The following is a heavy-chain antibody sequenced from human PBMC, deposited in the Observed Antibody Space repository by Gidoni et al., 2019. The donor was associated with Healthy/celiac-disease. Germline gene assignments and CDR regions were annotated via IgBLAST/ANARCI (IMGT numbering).Heavy chain of an antibody. D-gene: IGHD3-16*02. Sequence: QLQLQESGPGLVKPSETLSLTCTVSGGSISSSSYYWGWIRQPPGKGLEWIGSIYYSGSTYYNPSLKSRVTISVDTSKNQFSLKLSSVTAADTAVYYCARLRGVWGSYRQYYFDYWGQGTLVTVSS. CDR2: IYYSGST. V-gene: IGHV4-39*01. CDR1: GGSISSSSYY. J-gene: IGHJ4*02. CDR3: ARLRGVWGSYRQYYFDY.